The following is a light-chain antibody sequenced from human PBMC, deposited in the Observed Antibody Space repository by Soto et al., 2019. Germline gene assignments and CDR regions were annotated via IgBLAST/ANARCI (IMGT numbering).Light chain of an antibody. CDR3: QQYNYSPWT. V-gene: IGKV1-5*03. Sequence: DVQMTQSPSTLSASIGDRVTITCRASQNIINWLAWYQQKRGKAPKLLIYKASSLESGVPSRFSGSGSGTEFTLTISSLQPDDFATYYCQQYNYSPWTFGQGSKVDI. CDR2: KAS. CDR1: QNIINW. J-gene: IGKJ1*01.